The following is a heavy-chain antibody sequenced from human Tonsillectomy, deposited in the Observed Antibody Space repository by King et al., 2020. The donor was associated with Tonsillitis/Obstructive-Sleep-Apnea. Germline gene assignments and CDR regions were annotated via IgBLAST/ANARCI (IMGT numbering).Heavy chain of an antibody. V-gene: IGHV4-59*01. CDR1: GGSIGSFY. CDR3: ASGDSSGDCCFPLPPSSHYLDV. J-gene: IGHJ6*03. Sequence: QLQESGPGLVKSSETLSLTCTVAGGSIGSFYWSWIRQPPGKGLVWRGYIYYTGSTNYNPSLKSRVTISVDTYKNQFSLKLSSVTVADTAVYYCASGDSSGDCCFPLPPSSHYLDVWGVGTTVTVSS. CDR2: IYYTGST. D-gene: IGHD2-15*01.